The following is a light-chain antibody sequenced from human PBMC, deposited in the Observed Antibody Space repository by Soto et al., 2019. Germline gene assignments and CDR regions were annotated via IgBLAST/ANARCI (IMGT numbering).Light chain of an antibody. Sequence: DIQMTQSPSSLSASVGDRVTITCRASESISRHLNWYQQKPGNAPKLLIYAASSLQNGVPSRFIGSGSGTDFPLTISNLQTGDFATYGCQESYSTLSITFGQGTRLETK. CDR1: ESISRH. J-gene: IGKJ5*01. CDR3: QESYSTLSIT. CDR2: AAS. V-gene: IGKV1-39*01.